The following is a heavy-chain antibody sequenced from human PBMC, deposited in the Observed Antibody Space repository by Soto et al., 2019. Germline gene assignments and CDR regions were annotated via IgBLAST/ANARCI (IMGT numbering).Heavy chain of an antibody. Sequence: EVQLVPSGAEVKKPGESLKISCKGSGYSFTSYWIGWVRQMPGKGLEWMGIIYPGDSDTRYSPSFQGQVTISADKSISTAYLQWSSLKASDTAMYYCARRVVGASSYWYFDLWGRGTLVTVSS. CDR2: IYPGDSDT. CDR1: GYSFTSYW. D-gene: IGHD1-26*01. CDR3: ARRVVGASSYWYFDL. V-gene: IGHV5-51*01. J-gene: IGHJ2*01.